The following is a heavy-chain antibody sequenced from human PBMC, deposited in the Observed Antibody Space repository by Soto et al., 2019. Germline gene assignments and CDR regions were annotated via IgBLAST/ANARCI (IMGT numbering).Heavy chain of an antibody. Sequence: SETLSLTCTVSGGSISSSSYYWVWIRQPPGKGLEWIGSIYYSGSTYYNPSLKSRVTISVDTSKNQFSLKLSSVTAADTAVYYCARHSITMVRGVITNFDYWGQGTLVTVSS. V-gene: IGHV4-39*01. J-gene: IGHJ4*02. CDR2: IYYSGST. D-gene: IGHD3-10*01. CDR1: GGSISSSSYY. CDR3: ARHSITMVRGVITNFDY.